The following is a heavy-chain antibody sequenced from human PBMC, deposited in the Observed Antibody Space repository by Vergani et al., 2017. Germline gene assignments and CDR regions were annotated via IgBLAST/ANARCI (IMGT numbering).Heavy chain of an antibody. V-gene: IGHV3-48*01. CDR3: ARDADYSTIYFDH. Sequence: EVKLVESGGGLVQPGRSLRLSCAASGFTFSSYNFNWVRQAPGKGLEWVSYISASSTSIYYADSLKGRFTVSRDNAKNSLYLQIHSLRVDDTAVYFCARDADYSTIYFDHWGLGTLVTVSS. CDR1: GFTFSSYN. CDR2: ISASSTSI. D-gene: IGHD4-11*01. J-gene: IGHJ4*02.